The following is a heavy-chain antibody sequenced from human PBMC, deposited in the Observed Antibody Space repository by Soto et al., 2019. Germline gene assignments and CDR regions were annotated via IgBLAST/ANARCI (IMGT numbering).Heavy chain of an antibody. CDR1: GFTFSRYW. CDR2: IKQDGSEK. D-gene: IGHD3-10*01. CDR3: AIHPGRGAFDI. V-gene: IGHV3-7*01. J-gene: IGHJ3*02. Sequence: EVQLVESGGGLVQPGGSLRLSCAASGFTFSRYWMSWVRQAPGKGLEWVANIKQDGSEKYSVDSVKGRFTISRDNAKNSLYLQMNSLRAEDTAVYYCAIHPGRGAFDIWGQGTMVTVSS.